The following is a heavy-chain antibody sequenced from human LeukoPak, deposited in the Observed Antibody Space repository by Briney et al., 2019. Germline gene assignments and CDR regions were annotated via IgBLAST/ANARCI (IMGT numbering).Heavy chain of an antibody. CDR2: IIAIFGTA. D-gene: IGHD3-22*01. Sequence: SVKVSCKASGGTFSSYAISWVRQAPGQGLEWMGGIIAIFGTANYAQKFQGRVTITTDESTSTAYMELSSLRSEDTAVYYCARGLLAYYYGSSGYSAAFDIWGQGTMVTVSS. CDR3: ARGLLAYYYGSSGYSAAFDI. V-gene: IGHV1-69*05. J-gene: IGHJ3*02. CDR1: GGTFSSYA.